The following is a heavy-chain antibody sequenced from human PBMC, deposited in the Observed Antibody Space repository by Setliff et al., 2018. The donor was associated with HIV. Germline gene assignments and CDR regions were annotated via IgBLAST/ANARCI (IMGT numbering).Heavy chain of an antibody. CDR1: GYSISSGYY. V-gene: IGHV4-38-2*01. D-gene: IGHD3-10*01. CDR3: ARHEITMVRGVTIKAGYSFDY. CDR2: ISHSGST. J-gene: IGHJ4*02. Sequence: SETLSLTCAVSGYSISSGYYWGWIRQPPGKGLEWIGSISHSGSTYYSPSLKSRVTISVDTSKNQFSLKLSSVTAADTAVYYCARHEITMVRGVTIKAGYSFDYWGQGTLVTVSS.